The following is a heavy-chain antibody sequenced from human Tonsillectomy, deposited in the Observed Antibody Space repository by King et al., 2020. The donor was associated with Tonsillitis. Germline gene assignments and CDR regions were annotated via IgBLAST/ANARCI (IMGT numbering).Heavy chain of an antibody. CDR3: ARVRDGYNYHANDY. CDR1: GGSISSYY. CDR2: IYYSGST. J-gene: IGHJ4*02. Sequence: VQLQESGPGLVKPSETLSLTCTVSGGSISSYYWSWLRQPPGKGLEWIGYIYYSGSTNYNPSLKSRVTISVDTSKNQFSLKLSSVTAADTAVYYCARVRDGYNYHANDYWGQGTLVTVSS. D-gene: IGHD5-24*01. V-gene: IGHV4-59*01.